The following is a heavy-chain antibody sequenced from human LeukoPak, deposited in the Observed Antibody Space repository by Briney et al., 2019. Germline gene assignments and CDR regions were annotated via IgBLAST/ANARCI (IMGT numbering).Heavy chain of an antibody. CDR3: ARGGSYGDY. CDR2: VNPDVSST. Sequence: GGSLRLSCAASGFTFSRYWMHWVRQVPGKGLGWVSRVNPDVSSTTYADSVKGRFTSSRDNAKNTLYLQMNRLRAEDTAVYYCARGGSYGDYWGQGILVTVSS. CDR1: GFTFSRYW. V-gene: IGHV3-74*01. D-gene: IGHD3-16*01. J-gene: IGHJ4*02.